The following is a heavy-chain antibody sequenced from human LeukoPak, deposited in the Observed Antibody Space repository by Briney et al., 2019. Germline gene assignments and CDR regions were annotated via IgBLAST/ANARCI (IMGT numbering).Heavy chain of an antibody. CDR3: ARDRYSGYDSGADY. CDR2: VSSDGGST. D-gene: IGHD5-12*01. J-gene: IGHJ4*02. Sequence: PGGSLRLSCAASGFTFSAYSMNWVRQAPGKGLEYVSGVSSDGGSTHYANSVKGRFTISRDNSKNTLYLQMGSLRAEDMAVYYCARDRYSGYDSGADYWGQGTLVTVSS. CDR1: GFTFSAYS. V-gene: IGHV3-64*01.